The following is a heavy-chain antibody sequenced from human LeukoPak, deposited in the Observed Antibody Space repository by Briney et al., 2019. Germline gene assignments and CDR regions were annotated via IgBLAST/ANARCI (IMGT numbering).Heavy chain of an antibody. J-gene: IGHJ4*02. V-gene: IGHV1-18*01. CDR2: ISAYNGNT. CDR3: ARDNLGFDY. D-gene: IGHD7-27*01. Sequence: ASVKVSCKASGYTFTIFGIIWVRQAPGQGLEWMGWISAYNGNTNYAQKVQGRITITTDRSTSTAYMELRSLRPDDTAVYYCARDNLGFDYWGQGTLVTVSS. CDR1: GYTFTIFG.